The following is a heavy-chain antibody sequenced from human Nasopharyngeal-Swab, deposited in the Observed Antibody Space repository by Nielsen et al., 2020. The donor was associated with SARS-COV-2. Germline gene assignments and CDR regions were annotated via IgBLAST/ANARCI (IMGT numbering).Heavy chain of an antibody. CDR1: GFTFSTYI. CDR3: ARDGLDYDFWSAYFMDV. Sequence: GGSLRLSCEASGFTFSTYIMNWVRQAPGKGLEWVSSITSYSTYIYYADSVKGRFTISRDNAKNSLYLQMNSLRAEDTAVYYCARDGLDYDFWSAYFMDVWGQGTTVTVSS. D-gene: IGHD3-3*01. J-gene: IGHJ6*02. V-gene: IGHV3-21*01. CDR2: ITSYSTYI.